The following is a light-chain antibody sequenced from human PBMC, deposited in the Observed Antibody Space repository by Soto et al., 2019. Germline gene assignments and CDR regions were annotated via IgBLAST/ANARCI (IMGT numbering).Light chain of an antibody. J-gene: IGLJ1*01. V-gene: IGLV1-44*01. CDR3: AAWDDSLNGSYV. CDR2: SNN. Sequence: QSVLTQPPSASATPGQRVTISCSGSSSNIGSNTVNWYQQLPGTAPKLLIYSNNQRPSGVPDRFSGSKSGTSASLAISGLQSEDEADYYSAAWDDSLNGSYVFGTGTKLTVL. CDR1: SSNIGSNT.